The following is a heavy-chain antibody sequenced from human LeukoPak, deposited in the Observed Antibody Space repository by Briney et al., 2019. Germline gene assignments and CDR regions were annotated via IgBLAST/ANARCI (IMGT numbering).Heavy chain of an antibody. CDR1: GFTFSRYS. CDR2: ISSSSRTI. CDR3: ARSNPIGGWFDP. Sequence: PGGSLRLSCAASGFTFSRYSMNWVRQAPGKGLEWVSYISSSSRTIHYADSVKGRFTISRDNAKNSLYLQMNSLRAEDTAVYYCARSNPIGGWFDPWGQGTLVTVSS. J-gene: IGHJ5*02. V-gene: IGHV3-48*01. D-gene: IGHD4-11*01.